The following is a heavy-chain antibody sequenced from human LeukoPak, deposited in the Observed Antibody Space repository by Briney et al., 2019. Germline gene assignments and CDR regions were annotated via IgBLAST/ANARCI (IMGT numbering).Heavy chain of an antibody. CDR2: ISGSGGST. Sequence: PGGSLRLSCAASGFTFSSYAMSWVRQAPGKGLEWVSAISGSGGSTYYADSVKGRFTIPRDNSKNTLYLQMNSLRAEDTAVYYCAKVGYGSGSSGFDYWGQGTLVTVSS. D-gene: IGHD3-10*01. J-gene: IGHJ4*02. CDR3: AKVGYGSGSSGFDY. CDR1: GFTFSSYA. V-gene: IGHV3-23*01.